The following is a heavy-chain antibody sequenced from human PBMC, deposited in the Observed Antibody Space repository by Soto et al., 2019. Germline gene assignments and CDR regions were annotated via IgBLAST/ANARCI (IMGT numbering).Heavy chain of an antibody. J-gene: IGHJ3*02. CDR2: IYTSGST. D-gene: IGHD2-2*01. Sequence: QVQLQESGPGLVKPSETLSLTCSVSGGSISSYYWSWIRQPAGKALEWIGRIYTSGSTNYNPSLKRRVTMSVDTSKNQFSRRLTSVTAADTAVYYCARDPYCRSTSCYDAFDIWGQGTLVTVSS. CDR3: ARDPYCRSTSCYDAFDI. CDR1: GGSISSYY. V-gene: IGHV4-4*07.